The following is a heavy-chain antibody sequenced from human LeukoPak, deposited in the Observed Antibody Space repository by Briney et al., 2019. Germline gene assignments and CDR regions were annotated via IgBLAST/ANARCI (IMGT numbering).Heavy chain of an antibody. D-gene: IGHD3-22*01. J-gene: IGHJ4*02. CDR1: GFPFSSYS. V-gene: IGHV3-48*04. CDR3: ARSLVGDDSSGYYYAFDY. CDR2: ISSSGRTI. Sequence: GGSLRLSCAASGFPFSSYSMNWVRQAPGKGLEWISYISSSGRTIYYADSVKGRFTISRDNAKNSLFLQMNSLRAEDTAVYYCARSLVGDDSSGYYYAFDYWGQGTLVTVSS.